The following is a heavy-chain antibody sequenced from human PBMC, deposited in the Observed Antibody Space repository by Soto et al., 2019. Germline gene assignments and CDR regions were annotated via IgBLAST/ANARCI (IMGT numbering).Heavy chain of an antibody. CDR2: ISAYDGST. D-gene: IGHD1-1*01. V-gene: IGHV1-18*01. Sequence: QVQQVQSGAEVKRPGASAKVSCKASGYTFTSYGFSWVRQAPGQGLEWMGWISAYDGSTNYAQKFQGRVTMTTDTSTSTAYMELKSLRSDDTDVYYCARHNSQWPNWFDPWGQGTLVTVSS. J-gene: IGHJ5*02. CDR3: ARHNSQWPNWFDP. CDR1: GYTFTSYG.